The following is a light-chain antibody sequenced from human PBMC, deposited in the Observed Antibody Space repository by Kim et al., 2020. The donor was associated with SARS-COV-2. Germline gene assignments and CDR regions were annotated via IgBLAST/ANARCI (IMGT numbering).Light chain of an antibody. CDR2: GRN. CDR3: NSRDSSGTPWV. CDR1: SLRNYY. V-gene: IGLV3-19*01. Sequence: ALGQTVRITCQGDSLRNYYASWYQQKPGQAPVLVIYGRNNRPSGVPDRLSGSDSGNTATLTITEAQAEDEADYYCNSRDSSGTPWVCGGETRLTVL. J-gene: IGLJ3*02.